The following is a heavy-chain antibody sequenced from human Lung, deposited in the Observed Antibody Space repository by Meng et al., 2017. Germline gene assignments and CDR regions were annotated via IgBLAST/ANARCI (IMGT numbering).Heavy chain of an antibody. V-gene: IGHV4-30-4*01. CDR1: GGSISSSNYY. CDR2: IYNSGST. CDR3: ARGQKGYFDL. Sequence: QGRLQGVGPGLVKPSQTLSLTGTVSGGSISSSNYYWSWIRQPPGKGLEWSGHIYNSGSTYYNPSLKSRITISVDTSKNQFSLKLSSVTAADTAVYYCARGQKGYFDLWGRGTLVTVSS. J-gene: IGHJ2*01.